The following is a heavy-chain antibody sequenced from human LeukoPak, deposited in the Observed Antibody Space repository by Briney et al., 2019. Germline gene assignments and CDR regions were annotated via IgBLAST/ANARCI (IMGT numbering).Heavy chain of an antibody. J-gene: IGHJ4*02. CDR3: ARVDKTGTTAPYVY. CDR2: IIPIFGTA. V-gene: IGHV1-69*13. D-gene: IGHD1-1*01. Sequence: SVKVSCKASGGTFSSYAISWGRQAPGQGLGWMGGIIPIFGTANYAQKFQGRVTITADESTSTAYMELSSLRSEDTAVYYCARVDKTGTTAPYVYWGQGTLVTVSS. CDR1: GGTFSSYA.